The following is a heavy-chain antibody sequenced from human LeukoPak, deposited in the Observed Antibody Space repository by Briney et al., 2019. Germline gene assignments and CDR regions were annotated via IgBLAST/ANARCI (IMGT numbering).Heavy chain of an antibody. CDR3: ARDYYDSSGFGAFDI. D-gene: IGHD3-22*01. J-gene: IGHJ3*02. CDR1: GYTFTAYY. Sequence: GASVKVSCKASGYTFTAYYMHWVRQAPGQGLEWMGWINPNSGGTNYAQKFQGRVTMTRDTSISTAYMELSWLRSDDTAVYYCARDYYDSSGFGAFDIWGQGTMVTVSS. CDR2: INPNSGGT. V-gene: IGHV1-2*02.